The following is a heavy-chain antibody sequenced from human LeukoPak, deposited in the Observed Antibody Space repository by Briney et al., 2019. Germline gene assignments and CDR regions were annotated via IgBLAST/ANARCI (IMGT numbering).Heavy chain of an antibody. V-gene: IGHV4-39*07. CDR1: GGSISSINYH. Sequence: SETLSLTCNVSGGSISSINYHWDWIRQPPGKGLEWIGSIYYSGSTYYNPSLKSRVTITVDTSKNQFSLKLSSVTAADTAVYSCARDYFDSSAYTYYFDYWGQGTLVTVSS. CDR2: IYYSGST. J-gene: IGHJ4*02. CDR3: ARDYFDSSAYTYYFDY. D-gene: IGHD3-22*01.